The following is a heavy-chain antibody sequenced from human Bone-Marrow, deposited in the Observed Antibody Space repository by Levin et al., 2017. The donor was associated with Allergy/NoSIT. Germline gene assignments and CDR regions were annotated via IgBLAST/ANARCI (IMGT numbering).Heavy chain of an antibody. V-gene: IGHV3-23*01. D-gene: IGHD3-22*01. CDR3: AKDTPYYSSGGYYGRGFDY. CDR2: VSGSGEST. CDR1: GFTFSDSA. J-gene: IGHJ4*02. Sequence: GGSLRLSCTASGFTFSDSAMSWVRQAPGKGLEWVSGVSGSGESTFYADSLKGRFTISRDNSKATLYLQMNNVGAEDSAMYYCAKDTPYYSSGGYYGRGFDYWGQGILVTVSS.